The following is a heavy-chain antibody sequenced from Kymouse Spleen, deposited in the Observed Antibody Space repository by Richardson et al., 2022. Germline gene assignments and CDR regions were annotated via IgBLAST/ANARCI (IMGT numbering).Heavy chain of an antibody. CDR2: IWYDGSNK. Sequence: QVQLVESGGGVVQPGRSLRLSCAASGFTFSSYGMHWVRQAPGKGLEWVAVIWYDGSNKYYADSVKGRFTISRDNSKNTLYLQMNSLRAEDTAVYYCARDQMYSSSSEDYYYGMDVWGQGTTVTVSS. D-gene: IGHD6-6*01. V-gene: IGHV3-33*01. CDR3: ARDQMYSSSSEDYYYGMDV. CDR1: GFTFSSYG. J-gene: IGHJ6*02.